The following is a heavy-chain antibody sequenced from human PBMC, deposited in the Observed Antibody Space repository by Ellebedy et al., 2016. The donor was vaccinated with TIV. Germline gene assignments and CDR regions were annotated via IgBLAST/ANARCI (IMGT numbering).Heavy chain of an antibody. CDR3: ARDLFSRMDV. V-gene: IGHV1-3*01. CDR2: INGGNGYT. CDR1: GYTFSRFA. J-gene: IGHJ6*02. Sequence: AASVKVSCKASGYTFSRFAMHWVRPAPGQRLEWMGWINGGNGYTDYSQKFQGRVTITRDTSATTAYMELSSLRPEDTAIYYCARDLFSRMDVWGQGTTVTVSS.